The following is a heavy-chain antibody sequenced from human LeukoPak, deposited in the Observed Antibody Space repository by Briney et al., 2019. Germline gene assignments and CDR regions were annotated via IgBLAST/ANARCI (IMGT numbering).Heavy chain of an antibody. CDR2: IWYDGRDK. J-gene: IGHJ6*02. V-gene: IGHV3-33*08. CDR1: VFTFTNAR. Sequence: GGSLRLSCAASVFTFTNARTRCVRNAPDEGLEWVAIIWYDGRDKYYADGVEGGFTLSRGNSKNTLYLQMNSLRAEDTAVYYCARVGCTGGSCLAYNYYAMDVWGQGTTVTVSS. CDR3: ARVGCTGGSCLAYNYYAMDV. D-gene: IGHD2-15*01.